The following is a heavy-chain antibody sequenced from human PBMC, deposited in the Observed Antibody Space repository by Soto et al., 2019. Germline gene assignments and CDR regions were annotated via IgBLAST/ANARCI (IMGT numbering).Heavy chain of an antibody. J-gene: IGHJ4*02. CDR3: VRERSDLYPGYEDY. Sequence: QVQLVESGGGVVQPGMSLRLSCTASGFTFSSYAMFWVRQAPGKGLEWVAVISKDGNSKYHADSVKGRITISRDNSQTTLYMQIISLTTDDTAVYYCVRERSDLYPGYEDYWGQGTLVTVSS. CDR1: GFTFSSYA. V-gene: IGHV3-30*04. D-gene: IGHD3-3*01. CDR2: ISKDGNSK.